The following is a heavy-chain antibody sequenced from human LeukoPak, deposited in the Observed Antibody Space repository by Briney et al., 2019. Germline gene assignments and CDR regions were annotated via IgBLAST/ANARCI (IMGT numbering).Heavy chain of an antibody. CDR3: AKTLGYCSGGSCYSGVIDY. Sequence: GGSLRLSCAASGFTFSSYGMSWVRQAPGKGLEWVSAISGSGGSTYYADSMKGRFTISRDNSKNTLYLQMNSLRAEDTAVYYCAKTLGYCSGGSCYSGVIDYWGQGTLVTVSS. D-gene: IGHD2-15*01. J-gene: IGHJ4*02. CDR2: ISGSGGST. CDR1: GFTFSSYG. V-gene: IGHV3-23*01.